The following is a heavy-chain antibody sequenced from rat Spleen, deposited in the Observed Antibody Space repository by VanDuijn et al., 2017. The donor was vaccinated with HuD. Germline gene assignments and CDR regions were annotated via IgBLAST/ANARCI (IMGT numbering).Heavy chain of an antibody. CDR1: GFTFSNYG. V-gene: IGHV5-27*01. J-gene: IGHJ2*01. Sequence: EVQLVESGGGLVQPGRSLKLSCAASGFTFSNYGMAWVRQAPTKGLEWVAYISTGGDNTYYRDSVKGRFTIPRDNAKSTLYLQLDSLRSEDTTTYYCTTDTFYDGTYYPGGFDYWGQGVMVTVSS. D-gene: IGHD1-12*02. CDR3: TTDTFYDGTYYPGGFDY. CDR2: ISTGGDNT.